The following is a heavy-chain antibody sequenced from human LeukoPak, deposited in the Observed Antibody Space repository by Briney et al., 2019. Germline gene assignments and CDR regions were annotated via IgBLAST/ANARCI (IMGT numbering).Heavy chain of an antibody. J-gene: IGHJ4*02. CDR3: GSRRTAMFGVIKGPIDY. CDR2: INHSGSP. CDR1: GGSFSDYY. D-gene: IGHD3-3*01. V-gene: IGHV4-34*01. Sequence: SETLSLTCAVYGGSFSDYYWTWIRQPPGKGLEWIGEINHSGSPNNNPSLESRVSISFDTSKNQFSLKLTSVTAADTAVYYCGSRRTAMFGVIKGPIDYWGQGTLVTVSS.